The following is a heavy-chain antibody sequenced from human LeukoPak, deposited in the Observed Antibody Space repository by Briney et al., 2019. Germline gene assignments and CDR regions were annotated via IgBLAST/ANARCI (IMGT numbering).Heavy chain of an antibody. CDR2: ISYDGSNK. CDR3: ARWVGATGGFDY. CDR1: GFTFSSYA. Sequence: GGSLRLSCAASGFTFSSYAMHWVRQAPGKGLEWVAVISYDGSNKYYADSVKGRFTISRDNSKNTLYLQMNSLRAEDTAVYYCARWVGATGGFDYWGQGTLVTVSS. D-gene: IGHD1-26*01. J-gene: IGHJ4*02. V-gene: IGHV3-30-3*01.